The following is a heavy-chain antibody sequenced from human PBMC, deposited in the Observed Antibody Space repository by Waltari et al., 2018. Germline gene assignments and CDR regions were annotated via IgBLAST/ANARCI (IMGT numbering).Heavy chain of an antibody. CDR3: ARGLRGYSGYEPGY. Sequence: QVQLVQSGAEVKKPGASVKVSCKASGYTITSYDYNWVRPATGQGLEWMGWMNPNSGNTGYAQKFQGRVTITRNTSISTAYMELSSLRSEDTAVYYCARGLRGYSGYEPGYWGQGTLVTVSS. CDR2: MNPNSGNT. J-gene: IGHJ4*02. D-gene: IGHD5-12*01. V-gene: IGHV1-8*03. CDR1: GYTITSYD.